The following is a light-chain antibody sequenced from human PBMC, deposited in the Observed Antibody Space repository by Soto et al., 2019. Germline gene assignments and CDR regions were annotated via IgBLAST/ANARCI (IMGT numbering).Light chain of an antibody. CDR3: QQYNSYSYT. CDR2: KAS. J-gene: IGKJ2*01. CDR1: QSIGGW. V-gene: IGKV1-5*03. Sequence: DIQMTQSPSTLSASVGDRVTTTCRASQSIGGWLAWYQQKPGKAPKLLIYKASNLESGVPSRFSGSGSGTEFTLTISSLQPDDFATYYCQQYNSYSYTFGQGTK.